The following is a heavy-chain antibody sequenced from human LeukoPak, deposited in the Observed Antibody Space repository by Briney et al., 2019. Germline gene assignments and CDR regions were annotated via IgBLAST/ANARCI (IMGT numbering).Heavy chain of an antibody. D-gene: IGHD4-17*01. J-gene: IGHJ2*01. CDR1: GDSISSGAYY. CDR2: TYYSGSA. CDR3: ARSVPYGDYAHWYIGL. V-gene: IGHV4-31*03. Sequence: PAQTLSLTCTVSGDSISSGAYYWSWVRQLPGKGLEWIGYTYYSGSAYYTPSLKSRVTLSVDTSKNQFSLKLSSVTAADTAVYYCARSVPYGDYAHWYIGLWGRGTLVTVSS.